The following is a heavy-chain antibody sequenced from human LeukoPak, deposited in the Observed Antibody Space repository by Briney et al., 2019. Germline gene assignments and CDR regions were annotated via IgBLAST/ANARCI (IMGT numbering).Heavy chain of an antibody. V-gene: IGHV4-59*01. CDR3: ARVDSSGYYYGPTFDY. D-gene: IGHD3-22*01. CDR2: IYYSGST. J-gene: IGHJ4*02. Sequence: PSETLSLTCTVSGGSISSYYWSWIRQPPGKGLEWIGYIYYSGSTNYNPSLKSRVTISVDTSKNQFSLKLSSVTAADTAVYYCARVDSSGYYYGPTFDYWGQGTLVTVSS. CDR1: GGSISSYY.